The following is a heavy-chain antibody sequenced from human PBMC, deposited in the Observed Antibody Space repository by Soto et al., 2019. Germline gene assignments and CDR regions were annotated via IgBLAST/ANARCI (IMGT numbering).Heavy chain of an antibody. CDR2: IYYSGTT. J-gene: IGHJ4*02. CDR3: ARREIQGPIDY. V-gene: IGHV4-28*01. D-gene: IGHD1-26*01. CDR1: GYSISSSNW. Sequence: SGTLSLTCAVSGYSISSSNWWGWIRQPPGKGLEWIGYIYYSGTTYYNPSLKSRVTMSVDTSKNQFSLKLTSVTAVDTAVYYCARREIQGPIDYWGQGTLVTVSS.